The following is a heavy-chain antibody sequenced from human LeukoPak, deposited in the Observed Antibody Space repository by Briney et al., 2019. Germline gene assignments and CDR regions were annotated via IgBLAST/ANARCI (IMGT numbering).Heavy chain of an antibody. J-gene: IGHJ4*02. CDR3: ARDRVGIVVVPAAIYFDY. Sequence: SETLSLTCTVSGYSISSGYYWGWIRQPPGKGLEWIGSIYHSGSTYYNPSLKSRVTISVDTSKNQFSLKLSSVTAADTAVYYCARDRVGIVVVPAAIYFDYWGQGTLVTVSS. CDR2: IYHSGST. CDR1: GYSISSGYY. D-gene: IGHD2-2*01. V-gene: IGHV4-38-2*02.